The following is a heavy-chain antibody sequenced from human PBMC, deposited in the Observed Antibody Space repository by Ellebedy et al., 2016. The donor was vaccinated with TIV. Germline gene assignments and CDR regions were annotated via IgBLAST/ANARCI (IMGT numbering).Heavy chain of an antibody. Sequence: GESLKISCAASGFTFSSYAMSWVRQAPGKGLEWVSSISSSSSYIYYADSVKGRFTISRDNAKNSLYLQMNSLRAEDTAVYYCARDWAGTLYYYGMDVWGQGTTVTVSS. V-gene: IGHV3-21*01. D-gene: IGHD6-19*01. CDR1: GFTFSSYA. CDR2: ISSSSSYI. J-gene: IGHJ6*02. CDR3: ARDWAGTLYYYGMDV.